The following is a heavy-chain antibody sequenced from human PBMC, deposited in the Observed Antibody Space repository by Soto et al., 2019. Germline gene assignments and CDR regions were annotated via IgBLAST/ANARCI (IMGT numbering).Heavy chain of an antibody. CDR3: ARGRISDYYCSGSYLKY. V-gene: IGHV1-69*12. J-gene: IGHJ4*02. CDR2: IIPIFGTA. D-gene: IGHD3-10*01. CDR1: GGTFSSYA. Sequence: QVQLVQSGAEVKKPGSSVKVSCKASGGTFSSYAISWVRQAPGQGLEWMGGIIPIFGTANYAQKFQGRVTSTADESTSTAYMELSSVRAEDTAVYYCARGRISDYYCSGSYLKYWGQGTLVTVSS.